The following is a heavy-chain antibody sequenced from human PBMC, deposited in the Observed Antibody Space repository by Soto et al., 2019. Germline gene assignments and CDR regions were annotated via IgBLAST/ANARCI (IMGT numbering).Heavy chain of an antibody. CDR3: AKAGDDYNSFFDS. Sequence: VNLVQSGGGVVRPGGSLRLACAGSGFAFTSYGVHWVRQAPGKGLEWLAVISFDGRQIYYADSVQGRCTISRDISANTLFLQMHSLRAADTATYYCAKAGDDYNSFFDSWGQGALVAVSS. V-gene: IGHV3-30*18. J-gene: IGHJ4*02. CDR2: ISFDGRQI. D-gene: IGHD4-4*01. CDR1: GFAFTSYG.